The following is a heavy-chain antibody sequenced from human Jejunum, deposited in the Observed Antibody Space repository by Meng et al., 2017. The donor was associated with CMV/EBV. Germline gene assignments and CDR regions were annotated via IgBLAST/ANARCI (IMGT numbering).Heavy chain of an antibody. V-gene: IGHV3-7*03. CDR1: GLTFSSYW. CDR3: ARLSDS. Sequence: LKISCAASGLTFSSYWMGWVRQAPGKGLEWVANIKQDGSEKYYVDSVRGRFTISRDNAKNSLYLQMNSLRADDTAVYYCARLSDSWGQGTRVTVSS. CDR2: IKQDGSEK. J-gene: IGHJ4*02.